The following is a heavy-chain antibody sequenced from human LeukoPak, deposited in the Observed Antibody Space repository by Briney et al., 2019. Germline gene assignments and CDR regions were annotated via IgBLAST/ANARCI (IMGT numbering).Heavy chain of an antibody. CDR1: GGSISSGGYS. D-gene: IGHD6-13*01. Sequence: SQTLSLTCAVSGGSISSGGYSWSWVRQPPGKGLEWIGEIYHSGSTNYNPSLKSRVTISVDKSKNQFSLKLSSVTAADTAVYYCARSIAAAGKGLWFDPWGQGTLVTVSS. J-gene: IGHJ5*02. V-gene: IGHV4-30-2*01. CDR2: IYHSGST. CDR3: ARSIAAAGKGLWFDP.